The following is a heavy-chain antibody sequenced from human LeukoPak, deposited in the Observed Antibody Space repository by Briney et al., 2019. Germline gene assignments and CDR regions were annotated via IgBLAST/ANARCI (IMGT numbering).Heavy chain of an antibody. D-gene: IGHD6-13*01. CDR3: ARDRRAAAAPRGGFDY. V-gene: IGHV3-48*01. Sequence: GGSLRLSCAVSRFTFSVYSMSWVRQAPGKGLEWVSYISGSSTTISYADSVKGRFTISRDNSKNTLYLQMNSLRAEDTAVYYCARDRRAAAAPRGGFDYWGQGTLVTVSS. J-gene: IGHJ4*02. CDR1: RFTFSVYS. CDR2: ISGSSTTI.